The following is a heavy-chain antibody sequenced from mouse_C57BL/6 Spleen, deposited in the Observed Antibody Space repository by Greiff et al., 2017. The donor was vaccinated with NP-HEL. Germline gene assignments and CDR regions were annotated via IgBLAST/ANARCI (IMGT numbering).Heavy chain of an antibody. CDR1: GYTFTDYN. J-gene: IGHJ1*03. CDR2: INPNNGGT. V-gene: IGHV1-18*01. Sequence: EVKLMESGPELVKPGASVKIPCKASGYTFTDYNMDWVKQSPGKSLEWIGDINPNNGGTIYNQKFKGKATLTVDKSSSTAYMELRSLTSEDPAVLFCARRLGRGYFDGWGTGTTVTVSS. D-gene: IGHD4-1*01. CDR3: ARRLGRGYFDG.